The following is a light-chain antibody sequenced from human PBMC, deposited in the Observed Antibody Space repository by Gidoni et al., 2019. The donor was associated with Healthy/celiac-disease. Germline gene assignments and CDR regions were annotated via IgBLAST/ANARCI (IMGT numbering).Light chain of an antibody. J-gene: IGLJ2*01. CDR2: QDN. Sequence: YELTHPPSLSVSPGQTATITCSGDKLGDKSASWYQQKPGQSPVLVIYQDNKRPSGIPERYSGSHSGNTATLTISGTQAMDEADYYCQAWDSSAADVVFGGGTKLTVL. V-gene: IGLV3-1*01. CDR1: KLGDKS. CDR3: QAWDSSAADVV.